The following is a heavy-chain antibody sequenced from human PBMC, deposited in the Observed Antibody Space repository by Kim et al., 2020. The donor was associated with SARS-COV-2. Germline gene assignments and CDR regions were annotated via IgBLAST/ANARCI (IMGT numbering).Heavy chain of an antibody. Sequence: GGSLRLSCAASGFTFSSYGMHWVRQAPGKGLEWVAVISYDGSNIYYADSVKGRFTISRDNSKNTLYLQMNSLRAEDTAVYYCAKDLGASGGMDVWGQGTTVTVSS. CDR2: ISYDGSNI. CDR1: GFTFSSYG. D-gene: IGHD3-10*01. V-gene: IGHV3-30*18. CDR3: AKDLGASGGMDV. J-gene: IGHJ6*02.